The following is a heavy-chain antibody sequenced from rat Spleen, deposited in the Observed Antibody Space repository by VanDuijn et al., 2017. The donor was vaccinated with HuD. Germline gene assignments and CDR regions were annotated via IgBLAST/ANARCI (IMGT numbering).Heavy chain of an antibody. CDR1: GFTFNNYW. Sequence: EVQLVESGGGLVQPGRSLKLSCVASGFTFNNYWMTWIRQAPGKGLEWVASITNTGGSTYYPDSVKGRFTISRDNAKSTLYLQMNRLGSEDTATYYCTRDGLPGHISFEDYWGQGVMVTVSS. D-gene: IGHD1-4*01. V-gene: IGHV5-31*01. CDR3: TRDGLPGHISFEDY. CDR2: ITNTGGST. J-gene: IGHJ2*01.